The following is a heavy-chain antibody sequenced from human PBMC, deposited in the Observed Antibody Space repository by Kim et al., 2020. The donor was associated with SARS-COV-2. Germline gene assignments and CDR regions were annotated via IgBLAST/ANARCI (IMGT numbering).Heavy chain of an antibody. CDR2: IYYSGST. D-gene: IGHD2-15*01. V-gene: IGHV4-59*01. J-gene: IGHJ6*02. CDR3: ASLGGVVVGYYYYGMDV. CDR1: GGSISSYY. Sequence: SETLSLTCTVSGGSISSYYWSWIRQPPGKGLEWIGYIYYSGSTNYNPSLKSRVTISVDTSKNQFSLKLSSVTAADTAVYYCASLGGVVVGYYYYGMDVWGQGTTFTVSS.